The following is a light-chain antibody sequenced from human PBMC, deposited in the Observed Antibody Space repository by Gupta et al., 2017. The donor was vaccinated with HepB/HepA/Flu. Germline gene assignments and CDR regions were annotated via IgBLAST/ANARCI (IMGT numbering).Light chain of an antibody. CDR3: QQWGNSQWT. Sequence: EIVLTQSPCTLSLSTGETVTRSCRASQSVSSKYLAWYQQKPSQAPWRLIDGASSRAKGSIDSCSGSGSGSGTEFTLTISRREPEDLAVYYCQQWGNSQWTFGQGTKVEIK. CDR2: GAS. J-gene: IGKJ1*01. V-gene: IGKV3-20*01. CDR1: QSVSSKY.